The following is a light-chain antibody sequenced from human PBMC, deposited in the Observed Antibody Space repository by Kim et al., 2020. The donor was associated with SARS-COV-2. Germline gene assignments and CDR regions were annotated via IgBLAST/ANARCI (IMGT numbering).Light chain of an antibody. V-gene: IGKV1-5*01. J-gene: IGKJ1*01. Sequence: ASVGDRVTITCRASQRIHKWLAWYQQKPGTAPKLLIYDASDLEDGVPSRFNGNGSGTEFSLTIGSLQPDDFATYYCQQYNTSLRTFGQGTKVDIK. CDR3: QQYNTSLRT. CDR1: QRIHKW. CDR2: DAS.